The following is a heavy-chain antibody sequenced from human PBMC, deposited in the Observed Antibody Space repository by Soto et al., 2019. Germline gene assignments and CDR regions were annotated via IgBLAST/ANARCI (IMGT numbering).Heavy chain of an antibody. CDR2: IIPILGIA. Sequence: SVKVSCKASGGTFSSYTISWVRQAPGQGLEWMGRIIPILGIANYAQKFQGRVTITADKSTSTAYMELSSLRSEDTAVYYCARHLLWFGELPPDYWGQGTLVTVSS. CDR3: ARHLLWFGELPPDY. J-gene: IGHJ4*02. CDR1: GGTFSSYT. D-gene: IGHD3-10*01. V-gene: IGHV1-69*02.